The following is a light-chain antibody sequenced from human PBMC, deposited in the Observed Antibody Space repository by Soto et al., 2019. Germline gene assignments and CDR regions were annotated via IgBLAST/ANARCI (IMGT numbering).Light chain of an antibody. CDR3: QSYAGINTYV. V-gene: IGLV2-8*01. J-gene: IGLJ1*01. Sequence: QSALARPPSASGSPGQSVTISCTGTKNDIGVYDFVSWYQHHPGKAPRLIIYEVVQRPSGVPDRFSGSKSGNTASLTVSGLQAADESDYFCQSYAGINTYVFGSGTK. CDR2: EVV. CDR1: KNDIGVYDF.